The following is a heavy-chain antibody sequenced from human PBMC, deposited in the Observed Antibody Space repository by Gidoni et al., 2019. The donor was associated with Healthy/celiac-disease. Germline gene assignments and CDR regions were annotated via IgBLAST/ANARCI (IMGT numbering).Heavy chain of an antibody. V-gene: IGHV3-30*18. Sequence: QVQLVESGGGVVQPGRSLRLSCAASGFTFSSYGMHWVRQAPGKGLEWVAVISYDGSNKYYADSVKGRFTISRDNSKNTLYLQMNSLRAEDTAVYYCAKETGHLGERWLQWGGGWFDPWGQGTLVTVSS. CDR3: AKETGHLGERWLQWGGGWFDP. D-gene: IGHD5-12*01. CDR2: ISYDGSNK. CDR1: GFTFSSYG. J-gene: IGHJ5*02.